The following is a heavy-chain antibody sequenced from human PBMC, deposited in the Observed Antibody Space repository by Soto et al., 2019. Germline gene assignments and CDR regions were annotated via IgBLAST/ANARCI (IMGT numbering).Heavy chain of an antibody. D-gene: IGHD6-13*01. Sequence: PGESLKISCKGSGYRFTNYWIGWVRQMPGKGLEWMGIIYPGDSDTSYSPSFQGLVTISADKSISTAYLQWSSRKASDTAMYYYASTCWSKTLGGDYFHYWGQGTLVPDYS. CDR2: IYPGDSDT. CDR3: ASTCWSKTLGGDYFHY. CDR1: GYRFTNYW. J-gene: IGHJ4*02. V-gene: IGHV5-51*01.